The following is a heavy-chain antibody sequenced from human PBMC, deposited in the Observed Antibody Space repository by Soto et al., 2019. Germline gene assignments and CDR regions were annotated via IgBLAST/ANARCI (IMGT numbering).Heavy chain of an antibody. CDR3: ARMASAGTLNWFDP. CDR2: MNPGSGKT. J-gene: IGHJ5*02. Sequence: SCKASGYTSINFDISWVRQAAGQGLEWLGWMNPGSGKTGYASKFQGRVAMTRDASTGTSHLELSSLTSDDTAVYYCARMASAGTLNWFDPWGQGTLVTVSS. CDR1: GYTSINFD. V-gene: IGHV1-8*02. D-gene: IGHD6-13*01.